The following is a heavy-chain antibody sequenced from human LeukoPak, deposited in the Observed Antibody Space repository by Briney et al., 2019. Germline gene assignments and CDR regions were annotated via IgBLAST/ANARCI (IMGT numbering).Heavy chain of an antibody. CDR2: ISGSGGST. J-gene: IGHJ4*02. CDR1: GFTFGSYA. Sequence: GGSLRLSCAASGFTFGSYAMSWVRQAPGKGLEWVSAISGSGGSTYYADSVKGRFTISRDNSKNTLYLQMNSLRAEDTAVYYCAKDRSYDNLFDYWGQGTLVTVSS. D-gene: IGHD3-22*01. CDR3: AKDRSYDNLFDY. V-gene: IGHV3-23*01.